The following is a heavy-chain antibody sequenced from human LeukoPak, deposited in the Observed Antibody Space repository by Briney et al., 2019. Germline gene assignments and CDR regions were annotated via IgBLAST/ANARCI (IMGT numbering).Heavy chain of an antibody. Sequence: GGSLRLSCAASGFTFSSYLMHWVRQAPGKGLVWVSRINSDGSSTSYADSVKGRFTISRDNAKNTLYLQMNSLRAEDTAVYYCARGRNYDFWSGYYTWFDPWGQGTLVTVSS. V-gene: IGHV3-74*01. CDR3: ARGRNYDFWSGYYTWFDP. CDR2: INSDGSST. J-gene: IGHJ5*02. D-gene: IGHD3-3*01. CDR1: GFTFSSYL.